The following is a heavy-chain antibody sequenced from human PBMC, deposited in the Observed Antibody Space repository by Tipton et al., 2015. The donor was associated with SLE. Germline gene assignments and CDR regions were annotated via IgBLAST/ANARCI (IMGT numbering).Heavy chain of an antibody. J-gene: IGHJ6*02. CDR3: AKVGPLTYGDTDYYGMDV. V-gene: IGHV3-9*01. CDR2: ISWNSGRI. D-gene: IGHD4-17*01. CDR1: GFTFSSYA. Sequence: RSLRLSCAASGFTFSSYAMNWVRQAPGKGLEWVSGISWNSGRIDYADSVKGRFTTSRDNAKRSLYLQMNSLRPEDTALYYCAKVGPLTYGDTDYYGMDVWGQGTTVTVSS.